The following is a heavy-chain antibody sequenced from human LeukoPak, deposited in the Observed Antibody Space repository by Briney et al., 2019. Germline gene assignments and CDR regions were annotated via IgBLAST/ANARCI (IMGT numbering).Heavy chain of an antibody. V-gene: IGHV3-11*01. D-gene: IGHD4-11*01. Sequence: PGGSLRLSCAASGFTFSDYYMNWIRQAPGKGLEWVAYIRSGGSPIYYADSVKGRFTISRDDAKNSLFLQMNSLTAEDTAMYYCAREVYSSLGDAFDLWSQGTMVTVSS. CDR2: IRSGGSPI. CDR3: AREVYSSLGDAFDL. J-gene: IGHJ3*01. CDR1: GFTFSDYY.